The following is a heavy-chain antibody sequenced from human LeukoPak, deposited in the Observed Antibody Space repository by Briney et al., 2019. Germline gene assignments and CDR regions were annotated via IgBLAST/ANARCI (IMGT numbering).Heavy chain of an antibody. V-gene: IGHV4-59*01. J-gene: IGHJ3*02. CDR2: YDSGST. D-gene: IGHD3-10*01. CDR1: GASISPFQ. CDR3: AEVRGGARDGFDI. Sequence: SETLSLTCTVSGASISPFQWSWIRQPPGKRLEWIGSYDSGSTIYNPSLRGRVTILIDRSKNQFSVKLSSVTAADTAVYYCAEVRGGARDGFDIWGQGTMVTVAS.